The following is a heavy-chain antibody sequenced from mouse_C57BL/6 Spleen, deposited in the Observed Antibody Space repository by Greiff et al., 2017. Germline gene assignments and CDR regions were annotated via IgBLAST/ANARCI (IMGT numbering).Heavy chain of an antibody. CDR1: GYTFTSYW. J-gene: IGHJ4*01. CDR2: IDPSDSET. D-gene: IGHD1-1*01. CDR3: AREGYYGSSYAMDY. V-gene: IGHV1-52*01. Sequence: QVQLQQPGAELVRPGSSVKLSCKASGYTFTSYWMHWVKQRPIQGLEWIGNIDPSDSETHYNQKFKYKATLTVDKSSSTAYMPLSSLTSEDSAVYYCAREGYYGSSYAMDYWGQGTSVTVSS.